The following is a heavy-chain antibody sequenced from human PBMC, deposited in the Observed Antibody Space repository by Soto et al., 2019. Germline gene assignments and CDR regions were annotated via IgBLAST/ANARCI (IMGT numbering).Heavy chain of an antibody. D-gene: IGHD6-13*01. Sequence: PGGSLRLSCSASGFPPCHNATTWGRPVPGKEMEWVSGICGSGGWTYYADSVKGRFTIPRDNSKNTLYLQMSSLRAEDTAVYYCAKDRASSWEGPSWGQGTLVTVSS. CDR3: AKDRASSWEGPS. J-gene: IGHJ4*02. V-gene: IGHV3-23*01. CDR2: ICGSGGWT. CDR1: GFPPCHNA.